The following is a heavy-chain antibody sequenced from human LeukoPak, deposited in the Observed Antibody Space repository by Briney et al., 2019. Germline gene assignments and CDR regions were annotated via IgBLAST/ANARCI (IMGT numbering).Heavy chain of an antibody. CDR1: GGSFSGYY. V-gene: IGHV4-34*01. Sequence: SETLSPTCAVDGGSFSGYYWSWIRQPPGKGLEWIVEINHSGSTNYNPSLKSRVTISVDTSKNHFSLKLSSVTAADTAVYYCARGPGGNRYYYYYYYMDVWGKGTTVTVSS. D-gene: IGHD4-23*01. CDR2: INHSGST. J-gene: IGHJ6*03. CDR3: ARGPGGNRYYYYYYYMDV.